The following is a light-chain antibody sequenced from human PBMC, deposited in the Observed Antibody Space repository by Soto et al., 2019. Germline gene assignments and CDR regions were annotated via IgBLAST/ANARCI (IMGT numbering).Light chain of an antibody. V-gene: IGKV1-39*01. Sequence: DIQMTQSPSSLSASVGDRVTITCRASQSISSYLSWYQQKPGKVPNLLIYGASSLQRGVPSRFSGSGSGTYFTLTIDRLQPDDFATYYCQQYHTSSITVGQGTRLEIK. CDR2: GAS. CDR1: QSISSY. CDR3: QQYHTSSIT. J-gene: IGKJ5*01.